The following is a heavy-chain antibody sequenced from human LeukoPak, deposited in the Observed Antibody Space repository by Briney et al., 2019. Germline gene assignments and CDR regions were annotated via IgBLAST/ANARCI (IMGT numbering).Heavy chain of an antibody. J-gene: IGHJ6*03. Sequence: SETLSLTCTVSDGSITNYYWTWIRQPPGKVLEWIGFISDSENTDYNPSLESRVTISLDTSKNQFSLKLTSVTAADTAVYYCARGYGYYYYYMDVWGKGTTVTVSS. CDR3: ARGYGYYYYYMDV. D-gene: IGHD4-17*01. V-gene: IGHV4-59*01. CDR2: ISDSENT. CDR1: DGSITNYY.